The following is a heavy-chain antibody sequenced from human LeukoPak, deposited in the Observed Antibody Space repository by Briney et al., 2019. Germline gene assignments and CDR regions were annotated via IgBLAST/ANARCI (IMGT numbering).Heavy chain of an antibody. D-gene: IGHD3-10*01. J-gene: IGHJ4*02. Sequence: SETLSLTCTVSGGSISSSSYYWGWIRQPPGKGLEWIGTIYYSGSTYYNPSLKSRVTISVDTSKNQFSLKLSSVTAADTAVYYCARRYGSGSSGTFDYWGQGTLVTVSS. CDR1: GGSISSSSYY. CDR3: ARRYGSGSSGTFDY. CDR2: IYYSGST. V-gene: IGHV4-39*07.